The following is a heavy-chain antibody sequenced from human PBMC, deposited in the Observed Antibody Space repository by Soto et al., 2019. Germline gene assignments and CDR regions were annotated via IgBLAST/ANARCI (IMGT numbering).Heavy chain of an antibody. D-gene: IGHD3-16*01. J-gene: IGHJ6*02. Sequence: SETLSLTCTVSGGSISSSSYYWGWIRQPPGKGLEWIGSIYYSGSTYYNPSLKSRVTISVDTSKNQFSLKLSSVTAADTAVYYCARPLGGASNYYYYGMDVWGQGTTVTVSS. CDR1: GGSISSSSYY. CDR3: ARPLGGASNYYYYGMDV. V-gene: IGHV4-39*01. CDR2: IYYSGST.